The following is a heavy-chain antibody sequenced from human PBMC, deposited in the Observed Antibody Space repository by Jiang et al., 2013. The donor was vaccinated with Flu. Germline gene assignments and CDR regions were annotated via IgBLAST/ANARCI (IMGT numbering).Heavy chain of an antibody. CDR3: AKEITTVGELDY. CDR2: ISYDGGTE. V-gene: IGHV3-30-3*01. Sequence: PGKSLRLSCAASGFTFSRFSMHWVRQAPGKGLEWLAVISYDGGTEYYADSVKGRFTVSRDNSKNTLYLQMNSLGTEDTAVYYCAKEITTVGELDYWGQGTLVTVSS. D-gene: IGHD3-16*01. J-gene: IGHJ4*02. CDR1: GFTFSRFS.